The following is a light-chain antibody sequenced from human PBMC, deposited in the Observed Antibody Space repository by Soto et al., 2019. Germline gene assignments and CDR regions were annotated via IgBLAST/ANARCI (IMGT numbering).Light chain of an antibody. Sequence: EIVMTQSPATLSVSPGESATLSCRASQRVYSNLAWYQQRPGQAPRLLIYGASTRATGIPARFSGSGSGTDFTLTISSLEPEDFAVYYCQQRGSWPPITFGQGTRLEIK. CDR1: QRVYSN. J-gene: IGKJ5*01. CDR2: GAS. CDR3: QQRGSWPPIT. V-gene: IGKV3-11*01.